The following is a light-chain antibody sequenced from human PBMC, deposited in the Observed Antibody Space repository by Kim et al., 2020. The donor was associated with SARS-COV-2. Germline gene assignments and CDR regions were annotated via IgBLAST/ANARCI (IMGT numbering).Light chain of an antibody. J-gene: IGLJ3*02. CDR2: EVS. CDR3: SSYTGSSTPV. V-gene: IGLV2-14*01. Sequence: GQSITISCTGNSSDVGGYNYVSWYQQHPGKAPKLMIYEVSNRPAGVSNRFSGSKSGNTASLTISGLQAEDEADYYCSSYTGSSTPVFGGGTQLTVL. CDR1: SSDVGGYNY.